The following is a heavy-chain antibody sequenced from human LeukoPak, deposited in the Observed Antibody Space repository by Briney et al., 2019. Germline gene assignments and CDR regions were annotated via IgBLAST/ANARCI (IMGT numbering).Heavy chain of an antibody. D-gene: IGHD4-23*01. J-gene: IGHJ5*02. Sequence: GASVKASCKASGYTFTSYDINWVRQTTGQGLEWMGWMNPNSGDTGYAQKFQGRVTMTRNTSISTAYMELSSLRSEDTAVYYCARDYGGSSGWFDPWGQGTLVTVSS. CDR1: GYTFTSYD. CDR3: ARDYGGSSGWFDP. V-gene: IGHV1-8*01. CDR2: MNPNSGDT.